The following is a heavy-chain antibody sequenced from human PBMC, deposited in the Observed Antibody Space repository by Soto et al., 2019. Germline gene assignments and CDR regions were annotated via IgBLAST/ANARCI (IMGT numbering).Heavy chain of an antibody. J-gene: IGHJ4*02. CDR2: ISAYNGNT. CDR1: GYTFTSYG. CDR3: ARQQASGYPPSLFAY. D-gene: IGHD5-12*01. Sequence: ASVKVSCKASGYTFTSYGISWVRQAPGQGLEWMGWISAYNGNTNYAQKLQGRVTMTTDTSTSTAYMELRSLRSDDTAVYYCARQQASGYPPSLFAYWGQGSLVIVSS. V-gene: IGHV1-18*01.